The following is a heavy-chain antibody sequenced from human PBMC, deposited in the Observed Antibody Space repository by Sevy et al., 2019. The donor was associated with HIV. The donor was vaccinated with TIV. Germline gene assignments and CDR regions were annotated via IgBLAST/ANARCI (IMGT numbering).Heavy chain of an antibody. CDR1: GNSISSSTYY. Sequence: SETLSLTCTVSGNSISSSTYYWGWIRQPAGKGLEWIGSIYYSGSTYHNPSLKSRVTTSVDTSKNHFSLKLSSVTASDTAVYYCVSHNWNGDYFDYWGQGTLVTVSS. CDR2: IYYSGST. V-gene: IGHV4-39*02. D-gene: IGHD1-1*01. CDR3: VSHNWNGDYFDY. J-gene: IGHJ4*02.